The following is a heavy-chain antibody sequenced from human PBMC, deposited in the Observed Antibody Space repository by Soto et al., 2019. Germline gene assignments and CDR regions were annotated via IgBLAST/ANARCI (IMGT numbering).Heavy chain of an antibody. V-gene: IGHV3-30*18. J-gene: IGHJ4*02. CDR1: GFTFSSYG. CDR3: AKDPGPTMIVVPRADY. CDR2: ISYDGSNK. Sequence: GGSLRLSCAASGFTFSSYGMHWVRQAPGKGLEWVAVISYDGSNKYYADSVKGRFTISRDNSKNTLYLQMNSLRAEDTAVYYCAKDPGPTMIVVPRADYWGQGTLVTVSS. D-gene: IGHD3-22*01.